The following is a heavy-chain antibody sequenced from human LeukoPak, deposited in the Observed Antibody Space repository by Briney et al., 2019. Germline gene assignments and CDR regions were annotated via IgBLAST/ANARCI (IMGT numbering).Heavy chain of an antibody. CDR3: ARGVTYIDY. CDR1: GFTVSSNY. CDR2: IYSGGST. D-gene: IGHD4-4*01. J-gene: IGHJ4*02. Sequence: GGSLRLSCAVSGFTVSSNYMSWVRQAPGKGLEWVSVIYSGGSTYYADSVKGRFTISRDNSKNTLYLQMNSLRAEDTAVYYCARGVTYIDYWGQGTLVTVSS. V-gene: IGHV3-53*01.